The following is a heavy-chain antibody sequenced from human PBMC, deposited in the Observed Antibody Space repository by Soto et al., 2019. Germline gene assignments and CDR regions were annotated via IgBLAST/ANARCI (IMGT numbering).Heavy chain of an antibody. CDR3: ARVANYYGSGNRAFDI. Sequence: ASVKVSCKASGYTFTSYYMHWVRQAPGQGLEWMGIINPSGGSTSYAQKFQGRVTMTRDTSTSTVYMELSSLRSEDTAVYYCARVANYYGSGNRAFDIWGQGTMVTVSS. J-gene: IGHJ3*02. V-gene: IGHV1-46*03. CDR1: GYTFTSYY. CDR2: INPSGGST. D-gene: IGHD3-10*01.